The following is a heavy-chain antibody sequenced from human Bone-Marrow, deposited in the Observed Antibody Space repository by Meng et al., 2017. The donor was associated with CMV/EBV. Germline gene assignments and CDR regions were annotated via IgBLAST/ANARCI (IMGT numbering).Heavy chain of an antibody. CDR3: AKDVLTVSLYYYYGMDV. D-gene: IGHD4-11*01. J-gene: IGHJ6*02. Sequence: GGSLRLSCAASGFTVSSNYMSWVRQAPGKGLEWVSVIYSGGSTYYADSVKGRFTISRDNSKNTLYLQMNSLRAEDTAVYYCAKDVLTVSLYYYYGMDVWGQRTTVTVSS. V-gene: IGHV3-53*05. CDR1: GFTVSSNY. CDR2: IYSGGST.